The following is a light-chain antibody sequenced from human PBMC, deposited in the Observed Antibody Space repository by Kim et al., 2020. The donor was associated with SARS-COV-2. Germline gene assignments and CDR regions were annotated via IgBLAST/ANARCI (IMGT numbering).Light chain of an antibody. CDR1: SNNVGNQG. J-gene: IGLJ3*02. CDR3: SAWDSSLSNWV. Sequence: RQTATRNCTGNSNNVGNQGAAWLQQHQGHPPKLLSYRNNNRPSGISERLSASRSGNTASLTITGLQPEDEADYYCSAWDSSLSNWVFGGGTKLTVL. CDR2: RNN. V-gene: IGLV10-54*01.